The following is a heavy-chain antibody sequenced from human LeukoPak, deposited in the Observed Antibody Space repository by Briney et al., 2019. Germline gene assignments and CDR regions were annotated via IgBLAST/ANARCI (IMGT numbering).Heavy chain of an antibody. Sequence: SETLSLTCTVSGYSISSGYYWGWIRQPPGRGLEWIGSIYYSGSTYYNPSLKSRVTISVDTSKNQFSLKLSSVTAADTAVYYCARAAIVVITADAFDIWGQGTMVTVSS. CDR3: ARAAIVVITADAFDI. CDR2: IYYSGST. D-gene: IGHD3-22*01. CDR1: GYSISSGYY. V-gene: IGHV4-38-2*02. J-gene: IGHJ3*02.